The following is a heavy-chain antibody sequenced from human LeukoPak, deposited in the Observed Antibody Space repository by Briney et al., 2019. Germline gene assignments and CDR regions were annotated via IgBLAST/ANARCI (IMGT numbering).Heavy chain of an antibody. CDR1: GYSISSGYY. D-gene: IGHD1-26*01. J-gene: IGHJ5*02. Sequence: SETPSLTCTVSGYSISSGYYWSWIRQPAGKGLEWIGRIYTSGSTNYNPSLKSRVTISVDTSKNQFSLKLTSVTAADTAVYYCTREVRSAWASFDPWGQGTLVIVSS. V-gene: IGHV4-61*02. CDR3: TREVRSAWASFDP. CDR2: IYTSGST.